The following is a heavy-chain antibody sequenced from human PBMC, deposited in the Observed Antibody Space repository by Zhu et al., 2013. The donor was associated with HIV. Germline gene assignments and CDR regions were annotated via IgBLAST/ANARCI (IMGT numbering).Heavy chain of an antibody. Sequence: QVQLVQSGAELKKPGASVRVSCKASGYSFTNNDINWVRQATGQGLEWMGWMNPNSGNTGYAQKFQGRVTMTRNTSVSTAYMDLSSLRYEDTAVYYCVRGPVLKSGEPRPIWLDPWGQGTLVTVSS. V-gene: IGHV1-8*01. J-gene: IGHJ5*02. CDR3: VRGPVLKSGEPRPIWLDP. CDR2: MNPNSGNT. CDR1: GYSFTNND. D-gene: IGHD1-26*01.